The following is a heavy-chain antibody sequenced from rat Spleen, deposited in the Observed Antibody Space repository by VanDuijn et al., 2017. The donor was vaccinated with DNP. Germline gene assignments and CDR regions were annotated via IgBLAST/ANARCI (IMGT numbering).Heavy chain of an antibody. CDR3: SIDYYSASFDY. CDR1: GFTFSNYG. D-gene: IGHD1-1*01. V-gene: IGHV5-27*01. CDR2: ITKSGGNT. Sequence: EVQLVQSGGGLVQPGRSLRLSCAASGFTFSNYGMAWVRRAPTKGLEWVASITKSGGNTYYRDSVKGRFTISRDNAKSTLYLQMDSLRSEDTATYYCSIDYYSASFDYWGQGVMVIVSS. J-gene: IGHJ2*01.